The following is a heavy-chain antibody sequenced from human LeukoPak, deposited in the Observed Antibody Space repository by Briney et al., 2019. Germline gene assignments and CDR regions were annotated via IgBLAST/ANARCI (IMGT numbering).Heavy chain of an antibody. D-gene: IGHD5-24*01. J-gene: IGHJ4*02. V-gene: IGHV4-4*07. CDR2: IYTSGST. CDR3: ARDSEMATIGAPIY. Sequence: PSETLPLTCTVSGGSISSYYWSWIRQPAGKGLEWIGRIYTSGSTNYNPSLKSRVTMSVDTSKNQFSLKLSSVTAADTAVYYCARDSEMATIGAPIYWGLGTLVTVSS. CDR1: GGSISSYY.